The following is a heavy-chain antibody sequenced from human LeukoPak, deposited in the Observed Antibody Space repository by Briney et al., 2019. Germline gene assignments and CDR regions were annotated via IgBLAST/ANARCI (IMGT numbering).Heavy chain of an antibody. V-gene: IGHV1-18*01. CDR3: AREDSNSENF. CDR1: GYPFTSYG. D-gene: IGHD2/OR15-2a*01. Sequence: ASVKVSCKASGYPFTSYGLTWVRQTPGQGLQWMGWIAAYNGATNYAQIFQGRISMTTDASTNTGYMELRSLTSDDTAVYYCAREDSNSENFWGQGTLVTVSS. J-gene: IGHJ4*02. CDR2: IAAYNGAT.